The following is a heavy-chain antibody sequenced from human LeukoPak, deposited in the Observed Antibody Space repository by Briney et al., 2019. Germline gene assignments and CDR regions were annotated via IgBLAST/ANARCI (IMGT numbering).Heavy chain of an antibody. Sequence: GGSLRLSCAVSGFTFSSYGMHWVRQAPGKGLEWVAVISYDGSNKYYADSVKGRFTISRDKSKNTLYLQMNSLRAEDTAVYYCAKDLLGGDSGSYYEVGELGMDVWGQGTTVTVSS. D-gene: IGHD1-26*01. V-gene: IGHV3-30*18. J-gene: IGHJ6*02. CDR1: GFTFSSYG. CDR3: AKDLLGGDSGSYYEVGELGMDV. CDR2: ISYDGSNK.